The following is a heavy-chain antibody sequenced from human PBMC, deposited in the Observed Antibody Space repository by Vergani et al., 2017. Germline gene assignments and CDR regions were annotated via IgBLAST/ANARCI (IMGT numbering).Heavy chain of an antibody. CDR1: GFTFSDFS. J-gene: IGHJ6*02. D-gene: IGHD2-8*01. V-gene: IGHV3-21*03. CDR3: ARDCTSGGCPDNYGMDV. Sequence: VQLVESGGGLVKPGGSLRLFCAASGFTFSDFSMSWVRQAPGKGLEWVAFIGSSGPYINYADSVKGRFMISRDNTNNSLFLQLRSLRAEDAAVYYCARDCTSGGCPDNYGMDVWGQGATFTVSS. CDR2: IGSSGPYI.